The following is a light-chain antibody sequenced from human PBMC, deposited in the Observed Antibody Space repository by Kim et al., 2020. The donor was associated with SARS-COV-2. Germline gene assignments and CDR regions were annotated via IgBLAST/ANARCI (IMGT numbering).Light chain of an antibody. V-gene: IGLV1-44*01. J-gene: IGLJ2*01. CDR2: SNN. CDR1: GSNSGSNA. CDR3: AAWDDSLNVV. Sequence: PGKRVTTSCSGSGSNSGSNAVNWYQQLPGTAPELLIYSNNQRPSGVPDRFSGSKSGTSASLAISGLQSEDEADYYCAAWDDSLNVVFGGGTQLTVL.